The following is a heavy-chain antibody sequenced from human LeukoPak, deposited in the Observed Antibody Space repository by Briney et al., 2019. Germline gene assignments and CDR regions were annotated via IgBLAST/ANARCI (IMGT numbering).Heavy chain of an antibody. CDR2: IYYSGSA. D-gene: IGHD6-19*01. Sequence: SQTLSLTCNVSGGSISSGDYFWSLIRQPPGKGLEWIGYIYYSGSAYYSPSLRSRFTISVDTSENQFSLKLSSVTATDTAVYYCARAEVTAGTKYFDLWGRGTLVTVSS. V-gene: IGHV4-30-4*01. CDR3: ARAEVTAGTKYFDL. CDR1: GGSISSGDYF. J-gene: IGHJ2*01.